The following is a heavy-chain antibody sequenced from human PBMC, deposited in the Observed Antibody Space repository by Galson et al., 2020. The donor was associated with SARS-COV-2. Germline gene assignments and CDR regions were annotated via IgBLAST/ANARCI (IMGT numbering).Heavy chain of an antibody. CDR1: GYTFTGYY. CDR2: INPNSGGT. Sequence: ASVKVSCKASGYTFTGYYMHWVRQAPGQGLEWMGWINPNSGGTNYAQKFQGGVTMTRDTSINTAYMELSRLRSDDTAVYYCASARGPDYYDSSGYLDYWGQGTLVTVSS. J-gene: IGHJ4*02. D-gene: IGHD3-22*01. CDR3: ASARGPDYYDSSGYLDY. V-gene: IGHV1-2*02.